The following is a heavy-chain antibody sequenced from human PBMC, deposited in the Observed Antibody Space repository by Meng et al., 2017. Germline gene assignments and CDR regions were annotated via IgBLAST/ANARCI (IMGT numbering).Heavy chain of an antibody. D-gene: IGHD6-19*01. Sequence: SVKVSCKASGGTFSSYTIRWVLHAPGQGLEWMGRIITILGIANYAQKFQGRVTITADNSTSTSYMELSSLRSEDTAVYYCAITVAAPITLYFDYWGQGTLVTVSS. V-gene: IGHV1-69*02. CDR3: AITVAAPITLYFDY. J-gene: IGHJ4*02. CDR1: GGTFSSYT. CDR2: IITILGIA.